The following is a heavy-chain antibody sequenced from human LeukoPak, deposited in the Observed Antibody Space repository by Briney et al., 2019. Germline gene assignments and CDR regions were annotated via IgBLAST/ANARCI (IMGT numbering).Heavy chain of an antibody. CDR3: ARELVRCSTSCYRNDFDY. Sequence: ASVKVSCKASGYTFTGYYMHWVRQAPGQGLEWMGWINPNSGGTNYAQKFQGRVTMTRDTSISTAYMELSRLRSDDTAVYYCARELVRCSTSCYRNDFDYWGQGTLVTVSS. CDR1: GYTFTGYY. D-gene: IGHD2-2*02. V-gene: IGHV1-2*02. J-gene: IGHJ4*02. CDR2: INPNSGGT.